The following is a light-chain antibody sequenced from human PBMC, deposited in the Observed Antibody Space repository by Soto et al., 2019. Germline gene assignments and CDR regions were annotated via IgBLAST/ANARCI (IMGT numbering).Light chain of an antibody. J-gene: IGLJ1*01. CDR3: CSYTSSSTYV. CDR2: DVS. V-gene: IGLV2-14*01. Sequence: QSALTQPASVSGSPGQSITISCTGTGSDVGGYNYGSWYQQYPGKAPKLMIYDVSNRPSGVSNRFSGSKSGNTAALIIFGLQAEDEADYYCCSYTSSSTYVFGTGTKLTVL. CDR1: GSDVGGYNY.